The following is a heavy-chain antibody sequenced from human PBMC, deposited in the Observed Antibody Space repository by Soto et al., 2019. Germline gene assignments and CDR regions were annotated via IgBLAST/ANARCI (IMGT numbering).Heavy chain of an antibody. D-gene: IGHD3-22*01. CDR3: TTYPVTMIVVVPSSG. CDR2: IKSKTDGGTT. Sequence: LRLSCAASGFTFSNAWMNWVRQAPGKGLEWVGRIKSKTDGGTTDYAAPVKGRFTISRDDSKNTLYLQMNSLKTEDTAVYYCTTYPVTMIVVVPSSGWGQGTLVTVSS. V-gene: IGHV3-15*07. CDR1: GFTFSNAW. J-gene: IGHJ4*02.